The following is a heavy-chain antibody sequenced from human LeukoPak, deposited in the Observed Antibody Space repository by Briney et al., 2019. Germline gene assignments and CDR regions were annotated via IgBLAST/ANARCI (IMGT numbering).Heavy chain of an antibody. CDR1: GGSISGSSYY. CDR2: IYYSGST. Sequence: KSSETLSLTCTVSGGSISGSSYYWGWIRQPPGKGLEWIGSIYYSGSTYYNPSLKSRVTISVDTSKNQFSLKLNSVTATDTAVYYCAKDSSLWFGELLYLFDYWGQGTLVTVSS. D-gene: IGHD3-10*01. V-gene: IGHV4-39*02. CDR3: AKDSSLWFGELLYLFDY. J-gene: IGHJ4*02.